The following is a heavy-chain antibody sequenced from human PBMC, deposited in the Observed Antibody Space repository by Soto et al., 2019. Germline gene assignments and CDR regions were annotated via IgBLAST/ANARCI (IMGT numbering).Heavy chain of an antibody. CDR3: ASRHPNDYGDYAPTGY. D-gene: IGHD4-17*01. V-gene: IGHV1-69*13. J-gene: IGHJ4*02. CDR2: IIPIFGTA. CDR1: GGTFSSYA. Sequence: GASVKVSCKASGGTFSSYAISWVRQAPGQGLEWMGGIIPIFGTANYAQKFQGRVTITADESTSTAYMELSSLRSEDTAVYYCASRHPNDYGDYAPTGYWGQGTLVTV.